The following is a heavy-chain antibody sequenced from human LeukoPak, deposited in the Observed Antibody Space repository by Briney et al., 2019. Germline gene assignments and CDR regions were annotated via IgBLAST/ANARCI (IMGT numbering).Heavy chain of an antibody. CDR2: IDPSDSYT. J-gene: IGHJ4*02. V-gene: IGHV5-10-1*01. CDR1: GYSFTSYW. D-gene: IGHD3-10*01. CDR3: AITAAGSYYFDY. Sequence: GESLKISCKGSGYSFTSYWISWVRQMPGKGLEWVGRIDPSDSYTNYSPSFQGHVTISADKSISTAYLQWTGLKASDTAMYYCAITAAGSYYFDYWGQGTLVTVSS.